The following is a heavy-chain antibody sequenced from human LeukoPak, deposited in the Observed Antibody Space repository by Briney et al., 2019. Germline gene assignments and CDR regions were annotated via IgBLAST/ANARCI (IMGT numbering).Heavy chain of an antibody. J-gene: IGHJ4*02. Sequence: GGSLRPSCAASGFTFSSYAMSWVRQAPGKGLEWVSSISGSGGSTYYADSGTGRFTLSRDNTKNTLYLQMNSRRAEDTAVYYCAKEAKYYGSGSYYRAFDYWGQGTLVTVAS. CDR2: ISGSGGST. CDR1: GFTFSSYA. D-gene: IGHD3-10*01. CDR3: AKEAKYYGSGSYYRAFDY. V-gene: IGHV3-23*01.